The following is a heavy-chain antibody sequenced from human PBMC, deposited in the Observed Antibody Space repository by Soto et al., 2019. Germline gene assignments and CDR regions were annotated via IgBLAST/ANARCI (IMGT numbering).Heavy chain of an antibody. D-gene: IGHD4-4*01. V-gene: IGHV4-39*01. J-gene: IGHJ4*02. CDR2: MYYSGSS. Sequence: QLQLQASGPGLVKPSETLSLTCSVSGGSISSRTFWWAWIRQPQGKGLEWIGDMYYSGSSYSSPSLRSLLPLVLNMSKHQLSLKLNSVNAADTAVYYCAIPPRDDYNYGGSGIFDYWGQVALVTISS. CDR3: AIPPRDDYNYGGSGIFDY. CDR1: GGSISSRTFW.